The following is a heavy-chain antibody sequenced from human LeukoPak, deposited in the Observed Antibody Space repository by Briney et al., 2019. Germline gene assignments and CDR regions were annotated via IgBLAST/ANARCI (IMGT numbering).Heavy chain of an antibody. CDR3: GRGHWGLDY. Sequence: GGSLRLSCAASGFTFSSYWMHWVRQAPGKGLEWVSYITNTGNSMEYVDSVKGRFTTSRDNSKNSLYLQMNSLRAEDTAVYYCGRGHWGLDYWGQGALVTVSS. V-gene: IGHV3-21*01. CDR2: ITNTGNSM. CDR1: GFTFSSYW. J-gene: IGHJ4*02. D-gene: IGHD7-27*01.